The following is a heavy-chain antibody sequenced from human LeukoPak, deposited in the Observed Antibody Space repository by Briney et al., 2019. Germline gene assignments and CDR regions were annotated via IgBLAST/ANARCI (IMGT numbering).Heavy chain of an antibody. D-gene: IGHD5-18*01. J-gene: IGHJ6*02. CDR3: ASGGYSYGSTVVDV. Sequence: GESLKISCKGSGYGFTSYWISWVRQMPGKGREWMGRIDPSDSYTNYSPSFQGHVTISADKSISTAYLQWSSLKASDTAMYYCASGGYSYGSTVVDVWGQGTTVTVSS. V-gene: IGHV5-10-1*01. CDR1: GYGFTSYW. CDR2: IDPSDSYT.